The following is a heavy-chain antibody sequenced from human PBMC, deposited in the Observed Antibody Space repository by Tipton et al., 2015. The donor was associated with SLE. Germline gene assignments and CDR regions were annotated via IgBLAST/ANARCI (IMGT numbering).Heavy chain of an antibody. V-gene: IGHV4-39*07. CDR3: ATRGIAAGGY. D-gene: IGHD6-13*01. CDR1: GDSISSSSYY. CDR2: IYYSGST. Sequence: TLSLTCTVSGDSISSSSYYWGWIRQPPGKGLEWIGSIYYSGSTYYNPSLKSRVTISVDTSKNQFSLKLSSVTAEDTAVYYCATRGIAAGGYWGQGTLVTVSS. J-gene: IGHJ4*02.